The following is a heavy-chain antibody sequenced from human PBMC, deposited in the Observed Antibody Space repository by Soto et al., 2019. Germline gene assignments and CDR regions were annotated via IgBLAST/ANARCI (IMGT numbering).Heavy chain of an antibody. D-gene: IGHD6-19*01. CDR3: AKGGRQWLVTSDFNY. CDR2: VPHDGRNT. V-gene: IGHV3-30*18. J-gene: IGHJ4*02. Sequence: VQLVESGGGVVQPGRSLRLSCAASGFTFSDYAMHWVRQAPGKGLEWVAVVPHDGRNTHYADSVKGRFTISRDSSKNKVSLEMTSLSAEDTAVYYCAKGGRQWLVTSDFNYWGQGALVTVSS. CDR1: GFTFSDYA.